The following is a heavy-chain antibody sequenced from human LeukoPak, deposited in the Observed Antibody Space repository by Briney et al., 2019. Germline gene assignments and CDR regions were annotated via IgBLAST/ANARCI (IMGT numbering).Heavy chain of an antibody. CDR2: IYHSGST. Sequence: SETLSLTCTVSGYSISSGYYWGWIRQPPGKGLEWIGSIYHSGSTYYNPSLKSRVTISVDTSKDQFSLKLSSVTAADTAVYYCAREVGPGGDYWGQGTLVTVSS. CDR3: AREVGPGGDY. J-gene: IGHJ4*02. V-gene: IGHV4-38-2*02. CDR1: GYSISSGYY.